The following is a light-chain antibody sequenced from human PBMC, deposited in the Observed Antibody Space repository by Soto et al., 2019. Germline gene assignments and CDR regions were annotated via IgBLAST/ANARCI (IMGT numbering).Light chain of an antibody. CDR1: QSVTTNY. V-gene: IGKV3-20*01. CDR2: GAS. J-gene: IGKJ1*01. CDR3: QQYDSSPPT. Sequence: EIVLTQSPGTLSLSPGDRATLSCRASQSVTTNYLAWYRRKPGQAPRLLIYGASNRATDIPARFSGGGSGTDFTLTITRLEPEDFAVYYCQQYDSSPPTFGQGTKVEI.